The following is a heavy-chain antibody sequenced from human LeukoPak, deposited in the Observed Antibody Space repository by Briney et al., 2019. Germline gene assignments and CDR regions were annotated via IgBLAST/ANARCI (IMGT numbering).Heavy chain of an antibody. V-gene: IGHV3-33*01. J-gene: IGHJ4*02. CDR1: GFTFGGYG. Sequence: GGSLRLSCAGSGFTFGGYGMHWFRQTPGKGLEWVAVIAYDGSRAFYADSVKGRFTISRDNSKNTMSVQMDDLRAEDTAVFYCTRYNNDHFDYWGQGTLVTVSS. CDR3: TRYNNDHFDY. D-gene: IGHD1-14*01. CDR2: IAYDGSRA.